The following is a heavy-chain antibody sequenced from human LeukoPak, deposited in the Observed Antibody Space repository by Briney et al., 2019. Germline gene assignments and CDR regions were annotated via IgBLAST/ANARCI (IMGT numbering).Heavy chain of an antibody. Sequence: SETLSLTCTVSGGSISSYYWSWIRQPPGKGLEWIGYIYYSGSTNYNPSLKSRVTISVDTSKNQFSLKLSSVTAADTAVYYCARLSSSWDSGYFDYWGHGTLVTVSS. CDR3: ARLSSSWDSGYFDY. CDR2: IYYSGST. J-gene: IGHJ4*01. CDR1: GGSISSYY. D-gene: IGHD6-13*01. V-gene: IGHV4-59*01.